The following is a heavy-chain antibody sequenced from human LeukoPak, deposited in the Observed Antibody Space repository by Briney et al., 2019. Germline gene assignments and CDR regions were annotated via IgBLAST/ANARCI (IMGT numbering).Heavy chain of an antibody. J-gene: IGHJ4*02. CDR1: GFTVSTHT. D-gene: IGHD6-13*01. CDR3: RGISATGFDF. V-gene: IGHV3-30*04. Sequence: GKSLRLSCAASGFTVSTHTMHWVRQAPGKGLDWVAFISYDGTNDYYADSVKGRFTISRDNSKSTLYLQMNSLRAEDTAVYYCRGISATGFDFWGQGTLVTVSS. CDR2: ISYDGTND.